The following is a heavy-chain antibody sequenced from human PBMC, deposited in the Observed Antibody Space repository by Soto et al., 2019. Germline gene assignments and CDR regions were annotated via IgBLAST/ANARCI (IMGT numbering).Heavy chain of an antibody. D-gene: IGHD2-21*02. CDR1: GFTFSSYG. CDR3: ARGTVVTAIIWFDP. Sequence: GGSLRLSCAASGFTFSSYGMHWVRQAPGKGLEWVAVISYDGSNKYYADSVKGRFTISRDNSKNTLYLQMNSLRAEDTAVYYCARGTVVTAIIWFDPWGQGTLVTVSS. CDR2: ISYDGSNK. V-gene: IGHV3-30*03. J-gene: IGHJ5*02.